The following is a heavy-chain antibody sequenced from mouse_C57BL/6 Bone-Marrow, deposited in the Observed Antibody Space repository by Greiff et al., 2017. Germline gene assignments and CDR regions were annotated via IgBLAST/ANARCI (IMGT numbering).Heavy chain of an antibody. CDR2: INYDGSST. CDR1: GFTFSDYY. J-gene: IGHJ4*01. CDR3: ARATYYYAMDY. Sequence: EVKLVESEGGLVQPGSSMKLSCTASGFTFSDYYMAWVRQVPEKGLEWVANINYDGSSTYYLDSLKSRFIISRDNAKNILYLQMSRLKSEDTATYYCARATYYYAMDYWGQGTSVTVSS. V-gene: IGHV5-16*01.